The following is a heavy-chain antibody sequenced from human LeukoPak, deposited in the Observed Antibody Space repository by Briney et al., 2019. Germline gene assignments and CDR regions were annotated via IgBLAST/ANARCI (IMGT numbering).Heavy chain of an antibody. D-gene: IGHD3-10*01. J-gene: IGHJ4*02. Sequence: GGSLRLSCAASGFTVSSNYMSWVRQAPGKGLEWVSVIYSGGNTYYADSVKGRFTISRDNSKNTLYLQMNSLRAEDTAVYYCARDPYYYGSGSYHWGQGTLVTVSS. V-gene: IGHV3-53*05. CDR1: GFTVSSNY. CDR2: IYSGGNT. CDR3: ARDPYYYGSGSYH.